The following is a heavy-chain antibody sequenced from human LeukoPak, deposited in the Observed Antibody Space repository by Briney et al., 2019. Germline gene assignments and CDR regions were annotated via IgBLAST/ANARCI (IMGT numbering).Heavy chain of an antibody. V-gene: IGHV4-38-2*02. J-gene: IGHJ5*02. CDR1: GYPIGLDYY. CDR2: FHRGRI. D-gene: IGHD5-24*01. Sequence: SETLTLTCKVSGYPIGLDYYWVWIRQAPGRGLQWIGGFHRGRIQYNSALKSRVTISIDSSKNQFSLRMWPVTAADTAFYFCARAPSSYESGNGYPNLGWLDPWGQGALVTVSS. CDR3: ARAPSSYESGNGYPNLGWLDP.